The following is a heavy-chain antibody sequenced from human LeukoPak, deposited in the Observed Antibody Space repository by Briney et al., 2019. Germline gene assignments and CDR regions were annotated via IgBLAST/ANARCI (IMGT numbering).Heavy chain of an antibody. J-gene: IGHJ4*02. D-gene: IGHD2-2*01. CDR3: AKGTCSTTSCYNDC. CDR2: ISSSGGST. Sequence: GGSLRFSCAASGFTFSNYGMIWVRQAPGKGLEWVSGISSSGGSTSYADSVKGRFTISRDNSKNTLYLQMNSLRAEDTALYYCAKGTCSTTSCYNDCWGQGTLVTVSS. V-gene: IGHV3-23*01. CDR1: GFTFSNYG.